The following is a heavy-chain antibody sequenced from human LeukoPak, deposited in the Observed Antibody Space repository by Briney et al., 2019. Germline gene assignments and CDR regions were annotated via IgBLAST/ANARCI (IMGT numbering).Heavy chain of an antibody. CDR3: ARGYSSSWTGDYYFDY. V-gene: IGHV4-30-2*01. Sequence: SETLSLTCAVYGGSFSGYSWSWIRQPPGKGLEWIGYIYHSGSTYYNPSLKSRVTISVDRSKNQFSLKLSSVTAADTAVYYCARGYSSSWTGDYYFDYWGQGTLVTVSS. D-gene: IGHD6-13*01. CDR2: IYHSGST. J-gene: IGHJ4*02. CDR1: GGSFSGYS.